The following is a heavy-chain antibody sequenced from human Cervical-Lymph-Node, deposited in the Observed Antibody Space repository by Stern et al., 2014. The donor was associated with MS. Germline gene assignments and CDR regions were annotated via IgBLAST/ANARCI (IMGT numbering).Heavy chain of an antibody. CDR3: ARDRGYDYVWGSYVSWFDP. J-gene: IGHJ5*02. D-gene: IGHD3-16*01. CDR2: TYYRWSP. CDR1: GGSISSYY. Sequence: QLQLQESGPGLVKPSETLSLTCTVSGGSISSYYWSGIRQPPGKGLEWIGFTYYRWSPHYTPSLNSRVTISVDTSKNQFSLKLSSVTAADTAVYYCARDRGYDYVWGSYVSWFDPWGQGTLVTVSS. V-gene: IGHV4-59*01.